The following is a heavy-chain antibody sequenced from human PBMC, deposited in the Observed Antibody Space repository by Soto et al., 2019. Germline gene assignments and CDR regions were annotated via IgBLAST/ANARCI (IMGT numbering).Heavy chain of an antibody. CDR2: ISARGGCS. D-gene: IGHD5-12*01. J-gene: IGHJ4*02. Sequence: EVQLLESGGGLVQPGGSLRLSCVASGFSFSSYAMVWVRQAPGKGLVWVSVISARGGCSYFADTVKGRFTISRDNSKNLLSLEMNSLRAEDTAIYFCAKGSIEYSASVDNWGQGTLVLVSS. CDR1: GFSFSSYA. CDR3: AKGSIEYSASVDN. V-gene: IGHV3-23*01.